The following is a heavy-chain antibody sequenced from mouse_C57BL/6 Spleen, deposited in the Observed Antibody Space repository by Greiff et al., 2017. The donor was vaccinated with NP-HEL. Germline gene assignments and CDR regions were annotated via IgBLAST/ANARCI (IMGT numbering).Heavy chain of an antibody. CDR1: GFTFSSYG. D-gene: IGHD3-3*01. J-gene: IGHJ4*01. CDR3: ARHRGAMDD. CDR2: ISSGGSYT. V-gene: IGHV5-6*01. Sequence: EVKLVESGGDLVKPGGSLKLSCAASGFTFSSYGMSWVRQTPDKRLEWVATISSGGSYTYYPDSVKGRFTISRDNAKNTLYLQMSSLKSEDTAMYYCARHRGAMDDWGQGTSDTASS.